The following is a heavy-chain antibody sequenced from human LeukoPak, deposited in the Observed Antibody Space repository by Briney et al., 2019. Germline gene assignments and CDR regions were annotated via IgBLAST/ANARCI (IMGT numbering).Heavy chain of an antibody. J-gene: IGHJ3*02. D-gene: IGHD4-17*01. V-gene: IGHV1-8*01. CDR3: ARGLDYGDYKDAFDI. CDR1: GYTFTSYA. Sequence: GASLKLSCKASGYTFTSYAINWVRQATGQGLEWVSWMNPNSGNTDYAQNFKGRVTITRNTSKNTPYMELNSLRSEDTAVYYCARGLDYGDYKDAFDIWGQGTMVTVSS. CDR2: MNPNSGNT.